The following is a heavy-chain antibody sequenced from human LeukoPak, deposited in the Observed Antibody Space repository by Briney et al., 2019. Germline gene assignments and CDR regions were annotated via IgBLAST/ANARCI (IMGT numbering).Heavy chain of an antibody. CDR1: GFTFSSYA. V-gene: IGHV3-23*01. Sequence: GGSLRLSCAAPGFTFSSYAMSWVRQAPGKGLEWVPDISASGGSTYYADSVKGRFTISRDNSKNTLYLQMNSLRAEDTAVYYCAKKETTVTTFFENWGQGTLVTVSS. J-gene: IGHJ4*02. CDR3: AKKETTVTTFFEN. CDR2: ISASGGST. D-gene: IGHD4-17*01.